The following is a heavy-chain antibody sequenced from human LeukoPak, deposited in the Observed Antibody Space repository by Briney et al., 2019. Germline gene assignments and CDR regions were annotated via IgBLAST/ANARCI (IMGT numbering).Heavy chain of an antibody. CDR3: ARDGGEY. D-gene: IGHD3-16*01. J-gene: IGHJ4*02. Sequence: GGSLRLSCEASGFTVSSHYMSWVRQAPGNGLEWVTVIYIGGSTYYADSVKGRFTISRDSSKNTLYLQMNGLRVEDAAVYYCARDGGEYWGQGTLVTVSS. CDR2: IYIGGST. V-gene: IGHV3-66*02. CDR1: GFTVSSHY.